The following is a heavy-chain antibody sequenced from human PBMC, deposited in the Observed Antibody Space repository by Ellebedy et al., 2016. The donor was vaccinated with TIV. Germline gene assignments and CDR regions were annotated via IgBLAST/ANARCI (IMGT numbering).Heavy chain of an antibody. Sequence: SGPTLVEPTQTLTLTCTFSGFSFDTSGVGVGWIRQPPGKALEWLALIYWDDDKRYSPSLKSRLTITKDSSKNQVVLSMTNMGPEDTGTYYCAEMGTTVNTGEYWGQGTQVTVSS. D-gene: IGHD4-17*01. V-gene: IGHV2-5*02. CDR1: GFSFDTSGVG. CDR3: AEMGTTVNTGEY. CDR2: IYWDDDK. J-gene: IGHJ4*02.